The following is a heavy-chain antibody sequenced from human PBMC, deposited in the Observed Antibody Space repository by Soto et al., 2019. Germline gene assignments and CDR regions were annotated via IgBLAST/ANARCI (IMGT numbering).Heavy chain of an antibody. V-gene: IGHV3-9*01. D-gene: IGHD3-10*01. CDR1: GFIFTSYS. Sequence: GGSLRLSCAASGFIFTSYSMHWVRQVPGKGPEWVSGFKWNSGDVGYADSVKGRFTISRDNAKNSLYLQMNSLRPEDTAVYYCAKDRSSGSPYYGMDFWGQGTMVTVSS. CDR2: FKWNSGDV. J-gene: IGHJ6*02. CDR3: AKDRSSGSPYYGMDF.